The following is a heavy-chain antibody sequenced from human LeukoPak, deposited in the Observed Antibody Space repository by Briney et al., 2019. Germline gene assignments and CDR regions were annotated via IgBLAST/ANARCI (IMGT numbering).Heavy chain of an antibody. J-gene: IGHJ2*01. CDR2: IYSGGST. D-gene: IGHD6-13*01. Sequence: GGSLILSCAASGFTVSSNYMSWVRQAPGKGLEWVSVIYSGGSTYYADSVKGRFTISRDNSKNTLYLHMNSLRAEDTAVYYCARDSRYSSNWDYWYFDLWGRGSLVTVSS. V-gene: IGHV3-66*01. CDR3: ARDSRYSSNWDYWYFDL. CDR1: GFTVSSNY.